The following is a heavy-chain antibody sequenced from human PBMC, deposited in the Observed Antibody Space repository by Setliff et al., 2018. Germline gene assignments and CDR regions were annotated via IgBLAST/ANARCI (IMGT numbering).Heavy chain of an antibody. Sequence: SETLSLTCTASGGSISSGGFYWSWIRQSAGRGLEWIGHFHTGGATDYNLSLKSRVTISLDPSKYQFSLKLTSPNAADPAVYCCARASHSYGSPNSFDPWGPGTLVAVSS. CDR2: FHTGGAT. CDR3: ARASHSYGSPNSFDP. V-gene: IGHV4-61*09. CDR1: GGSISSGGFY. D-gene: IGHD3-22*01. J-gene: IGHJ5*02.